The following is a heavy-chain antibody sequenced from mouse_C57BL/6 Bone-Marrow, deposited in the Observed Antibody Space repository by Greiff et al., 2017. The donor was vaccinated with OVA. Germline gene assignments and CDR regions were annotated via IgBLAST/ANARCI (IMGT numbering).Heavy chain of an antibody. CDR1: GFNIKDDY. D-gene: IGHD4-1*01. CDR3: TTAGFYAMDY. J-gene: IGHJ4*01. V-gene: IGHV14-4*01. Sequence: EVQLVASGAELVRPGASVKLSCTASGFNIKDDYMPWVTQRPEQGLEWIGWIDPENGDTEYASKFQGKATITADTSSNTAYLQLSSLTSEDTAVYYCTTAGFYAMDYWGQGTSVTVSS. CDR2: IDPENGDT.